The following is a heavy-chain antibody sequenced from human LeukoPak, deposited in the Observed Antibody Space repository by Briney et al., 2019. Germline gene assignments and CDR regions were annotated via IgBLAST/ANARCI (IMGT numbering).Heavy chain of an antibody. Sequence: PSETLSLTCNVSGASISNFYWTWIRQPPGKGLEWIAYMYYNGRTNYNPSLESRVTISVDTSKNQCSLKLTSVTAADTALYYCARGGDIVVAGVLDYWGQGTQVTVSS. V-gene: IGHV4-59*08. CDR3: ARGGDIVVAGVLDY. D-gene: IGHD6-19*01. CDR2: MYYNGRT. CDR1: GASISNFY. J-gene: IGHJ4*02.